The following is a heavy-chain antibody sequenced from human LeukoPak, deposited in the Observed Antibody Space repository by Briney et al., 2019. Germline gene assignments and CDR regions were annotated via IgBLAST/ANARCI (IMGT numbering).Heavy chain of an antibody. CDR1: RGSFSGCY. V-gene: IGHV4-34*01. Sequence: PSETLSLTCAVYRGSFSGCYWSWIRQPPGKGLEWIGEINHSGSTNYDPSLKSRGTISVDLSKNQSSLKLSSVTAADTAVYYCARGTGNYWRYYMDVWGKGTTVTISS. D-gene: IGHD1-1*01. CDR3: ARGTGNYWRYYMDV. CDR2: INHSGST. J-gene: IGHJ6*03.